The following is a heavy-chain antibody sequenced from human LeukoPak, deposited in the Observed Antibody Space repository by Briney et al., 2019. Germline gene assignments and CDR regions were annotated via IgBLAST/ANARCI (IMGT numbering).Heavy chain of an antibody. Sequence: PSETLSLTCTVSGGSLSSYYWSWIRQPPGKGLEGIGYIYYSGSTNYNPSLKSRVTISVDTSKNQFSLKLSSVTAADTAVYYCARGAIFGVVKFDPWGQGTLVTVSS. J-gene: IGHJ5*02. CDR3: ARGAIFGVVKFDP. V-gene: IGHV4-59*01. CDR2: IYYSGST. D-gene: IGHD3-3*01. CDR1: GGSLSSYY.